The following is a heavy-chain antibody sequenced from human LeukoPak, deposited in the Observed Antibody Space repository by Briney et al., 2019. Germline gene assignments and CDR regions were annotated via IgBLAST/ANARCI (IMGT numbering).Heavy chain of an antibody. V-gene: IGHV1-8*01. J-gene: IGHJ5*02. Sequence: GASVKVSCKAYGYTFTSYDINWVRQATGQGLEWMGWMNPNSGNTGYAQKFQGRVTMTRNTSISTAYMELSSLRSEDTAVYYCARGWVRYGSGSYPFDPWGQGTLVTVSS. D-gene: IGHD3-10*01. CDR1: GYTFTSYD. CDR3: ARGWVRYGSGSYPFDP. CDR2: MNPNSGNT.